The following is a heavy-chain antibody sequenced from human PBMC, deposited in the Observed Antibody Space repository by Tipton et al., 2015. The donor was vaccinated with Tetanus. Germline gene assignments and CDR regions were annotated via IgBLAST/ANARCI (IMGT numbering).Heavy chain of an antibody. V-gene: IGHV4-31*02. CDR1: GGSIRRSAFF. CDR2: IYYSGDT. D-gene: IGHD3-16*01. Sequence: CSVSGGSIRRSAFFWNWVRQLPGKGLEWIGYIYYSGDTYINPSLKSRVTMSVDTSQNQIFLNLSSVTAADTAVYYCARDQGGGRVVRLNWFGPWGQGALVTVSS. J-gene: IGHJ5*02. CDR3: ARDQGGGRVVRLNWFGP.